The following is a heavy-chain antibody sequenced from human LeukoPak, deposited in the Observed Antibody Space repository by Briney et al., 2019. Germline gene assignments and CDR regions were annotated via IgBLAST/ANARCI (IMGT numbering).Heavy chain of an antibody. Sequence: GGSLRLSCAASGFTFSSYAMSWVRQAPGKGLEWVSSISSSSSYIYYADSVKGRFTISRDNAKNSLYLQMNSLRAEDTAVYYCARERDYYDSSGYSNAFDIWGQGTMVTVSS. D-gene: IGHD3-22*01. CDR3: ARERDYYDSSGYSNAFDI. CDR2: ISSSSSYI. V-gene: IGHV3-21*01. CDR1: GFTFSSYA. J-gene: IGHJ3*02.